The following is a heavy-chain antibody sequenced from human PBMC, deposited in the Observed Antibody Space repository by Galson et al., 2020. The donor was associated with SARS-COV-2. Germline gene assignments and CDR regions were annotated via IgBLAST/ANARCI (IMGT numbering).Heavy chain of an antibody. J-gene: IGHJ4*02. D-gene: IGHD2-15*01. CDR2: ISYDGSNK. V-gene: IGHV3-30*18. CDR3: AKDSTIVVVVAATPDY. CDR1: GFTFSSYG. Sequence: GGSLRLSCAASGFTFSSYGMHWVRQAPGKGLEWVAVISYDGSNKYYADSVKGRFTISRDNSKNTLYLQMNSLRAEDTAVYYCAKDSTIVVVVAATPDYWGQGTLVTVSS.